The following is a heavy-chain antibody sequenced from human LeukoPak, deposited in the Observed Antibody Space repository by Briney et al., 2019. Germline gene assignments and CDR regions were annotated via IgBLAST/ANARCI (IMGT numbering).Heavy chain of an antibody. CDR1: GFTFSSYS. D-gene: IGHD3-22*01. V-gene: IGHV3-21*04. J-gene: IGHJ6*02. CDR3: AKDIDSSGYLVDV. Sequence: GGSLRLSCAASGFTFSSYSMNWVRQAPGKGLEWVSSISSSSSYIYYADSVKGRFTISRDNAKNSLYLQMNSLRAEDTALYYCAKDIDSSGYLVDVWGQGTTVTVSS. CDR2: ISSSSSYI.